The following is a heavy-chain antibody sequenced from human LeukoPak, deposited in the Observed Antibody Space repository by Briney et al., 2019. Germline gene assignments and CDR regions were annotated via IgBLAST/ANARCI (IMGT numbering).Heavy chain of an antibody. J-gene: IGHJ3*02. CDR3: ARDTMGQKLDAFDI. CDR1: GYTFTGYF. CDR2: INPNSGGT. V-gene: IGHV1-2*02. D-gene: IGHD6-13*01. Sequence: ASVKVSCKASGYTFTGYFMHWVRQAPGQGLEWIGWINPNSGGTNYAQKFQGRVNMTRDTSISTAYMELSRLRSDDTAVYYCARDTMGQKLDAFDIWGQGTMVTFSS.